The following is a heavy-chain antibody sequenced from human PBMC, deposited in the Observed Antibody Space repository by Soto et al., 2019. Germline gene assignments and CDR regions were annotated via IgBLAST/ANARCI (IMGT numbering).Heavy chain of an antibody. CDR2: IYYSGST. CDR3: ARQGGGYCSGGSCSGSGSAVDP. D-gene: IGHD2-15*01. Sequence: SETLSLTCTVSGGSISSYYWSWIRQPPGKGLEWIGYIYYSGSTNYNPSLKSRVTISVDTSKNQFSLKLSSVTAADTAVYYCARQGGGYCSGGSCSGSGSAVDPWGQGTLVTVSS. CDR1: GGSISSYY. J-gene: IGHJ5*02. V-gene: IGHV4-59*08.